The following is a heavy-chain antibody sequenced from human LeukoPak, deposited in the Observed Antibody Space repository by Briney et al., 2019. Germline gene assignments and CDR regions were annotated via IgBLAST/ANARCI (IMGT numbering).Heavy chain of an antibody. D-gene: IGHD3-10*01. V-gene: IGHV3-30*04. CDR1: GFTFSSYA. CDR2: ISYDGSNK. J-gene: IGHJ3*02. CDR3: AREVLLLWFGESTDAFDI. Sequence: SGRSLRLSCAASGFTFSSYAMPWVRQAPGKGLEWVAVISYDGSNKYYADSVKGRFTISRDNAKNSLYLQMNSLRAEDTAVYYCAREVLLLWFGESTDAFDIWGQGTMVTVSS.